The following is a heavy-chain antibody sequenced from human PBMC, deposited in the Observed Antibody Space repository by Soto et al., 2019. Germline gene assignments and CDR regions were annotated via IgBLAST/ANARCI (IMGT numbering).Heavy chain of an antibody. CDR3: ARDPSIYYYYGMDV. V-gene: IGHV3-48*03. J-gene: IGHJ6*02. CDR2: ISSSGSTI. CDR1: GFTFSSYE. D-gene: IGHD2-2*01. Sequence: EVQLVESGGGLVQPGGSLRLSCAAFGFTFSSYEMNWVRQAPGKGLEWVSYISSSGSTIYYADSVKGRFTISRDNAKNSLYLQMNSLRAEDTAVYYCARDPSIYYYYGMDVWGQGTTVTVSS.